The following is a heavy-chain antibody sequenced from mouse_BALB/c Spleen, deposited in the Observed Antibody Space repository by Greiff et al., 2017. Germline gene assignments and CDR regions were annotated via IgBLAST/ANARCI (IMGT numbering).Heavy chain of an antibody. CDR1: GYTFTSYW. J-gene: IGHJ3*01. V-gene: IGHV1-7*01. CDR3: ARDYYGSSPFAY. D-gene: IGHD1-1*01. CDR2: INPSTVYT. Sequence: QVQLKESGAELAKPGASVKMSCKASGYTFTSYWMHWVKQRPGQGLEWIGYINPSTVYTEYNQKFKDKATLTADKSSSTAYMQLSSLTSEDSAVYYCARDYYGSSPFAYWGQGTLVTVSA.